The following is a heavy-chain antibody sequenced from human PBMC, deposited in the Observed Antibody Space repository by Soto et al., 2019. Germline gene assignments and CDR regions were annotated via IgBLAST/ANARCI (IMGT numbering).Heavy chain of an antibody. J-gene: IGHJ1*01. CDR2: IYYGGNT. Sequence: SETLSLTCTVSGGSVNSDNYYWTWIRRPPGKGLEWIGYIYYGGNTKYNPSLNSRVSISVDTSKNQFSLNLSSVTAADTAVYYCASPYYHDTSGYYFWGQGTLVTVSS. D-gene: IGHD3-22*01. V-gene: IGHV4-61*01. CDR1: GGSVNSDNYY. CDR3: ASPYYHDTSGYYF.